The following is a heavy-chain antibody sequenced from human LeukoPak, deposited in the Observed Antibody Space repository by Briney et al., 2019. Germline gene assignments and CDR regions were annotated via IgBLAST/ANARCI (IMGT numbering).Heavy chain of an antibody. D-gene: IGHD3-10*01. CDR2: ISDNGRRT. J-gene: IGHJ4*02. Sequence: GGSLRLSCSASGFTFSSYGLHWVRQAPGKGLEYVPGISDNGRRTYYADPVKGRFTISRDNSRKTLYLQMSSLRAEDTAIYYCVRDQSGSYSFDYWGQGTLVTVSP. CDR3: VRDQSGSYSFDY. V-gene: IGHV3-64D*06. CDR1: GFTFSSYG.